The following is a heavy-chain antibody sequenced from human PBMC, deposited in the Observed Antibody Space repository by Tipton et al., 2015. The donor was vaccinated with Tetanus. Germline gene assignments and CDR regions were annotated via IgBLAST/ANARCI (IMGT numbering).Heavy chain of an antibody. V-gene: IGHV5-51*01. CDR2: PYPGDSDT. J-gene: IGHJ4*02. CDR3: ARAHCTDGVCNFDF. Sequence: QLVQSGGEVKKPGESLKISCKGSGYIFNNYWIGWVRQKPGKGLEWMGIPYPGDSDTRYSPSFQGQVTISVDKSINTAYLQWSSLKASDTSMFYCARAHCTDGVCNFDFWGQGALVTVAS. CDR1: GYIFNNYW. D-gene: IGHD2-8*01.